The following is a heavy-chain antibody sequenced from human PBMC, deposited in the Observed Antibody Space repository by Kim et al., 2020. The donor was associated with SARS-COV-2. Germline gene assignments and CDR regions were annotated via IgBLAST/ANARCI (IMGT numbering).Heavy chain of an antibody. J-gene: IGHJ3*02. V-gene: IGHV4-34*01. CDR1: GGSFSGYY. Sequence: SETLSLTCAVYGGSFSGYYWSWIRQPPGKGLEWIGEINHSGSTNYNPSLKSRVTISVDTSKNQFSLKLSSVTAADTAVYYCARVNTGYSSSWSTPRGAFDIWGEGTMVTVSS. D-gene: IGHD6-13*01. CDR3: ARVNTGYSSSWSTPRGAFDI. CDR2: INHSGST.